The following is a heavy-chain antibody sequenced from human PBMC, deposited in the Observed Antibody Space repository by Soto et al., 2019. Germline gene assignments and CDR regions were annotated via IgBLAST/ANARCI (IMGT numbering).Heavy chain of an antibody. J-gene: IGHJ4*02. V-gene: IGHV3-64*01. Sequence: EVQLVESGGGLVQPGGSLRLSCAASGFTFSSYAMHWVRQAPGKGLEYVSGISSDGGSTYYANSVQGRFSISRDNSKNTLVLQMGSLRPEDMAGYYCARLGQGSDYWGRGTLVTVSS. CDR2: ISSDGGST. CDR1: GFTFSSYA. CDR3: ARLGQGSDY.